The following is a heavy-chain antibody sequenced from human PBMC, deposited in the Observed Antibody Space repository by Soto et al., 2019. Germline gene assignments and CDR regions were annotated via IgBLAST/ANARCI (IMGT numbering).Heavy chain of an antibody. CDR2: IKSKTDGGTT. CDR1: GLTFSNAW. D-gene: IGHD3-10*01. J-gene: IGHJ6*02. Sequence: SGGSLRLSCAASGLTFSNAWMSWVRQAPGKGLEWVGRIKSKTDGGTTDYAAPVKGRFTISRDDSKNTLYLQMNSLKTEDTAVYYCTGSKVYYYYGMDVWGQGTTVTVSS. CDR3: TGSKVYYYYGMDV. V-gene: IGHV3-15*01.